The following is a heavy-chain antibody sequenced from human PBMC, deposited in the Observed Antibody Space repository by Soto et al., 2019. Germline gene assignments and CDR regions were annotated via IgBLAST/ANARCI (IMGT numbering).Heavy chain of an antibody. V-gene: IGHV3-23*01. Sequence: GGSLRLSCAASGFTFSRYAMSWVRQAPGKGLEWVSAFSGSGGSTYYADSVKGRFTISRDNSMNTLYLQMDSLRAEDTAVYYCAKDASATYGATGFDYWGQGTLVTVPQ. D-gene: IGHD1-26*01. J-gene: IGHJ4*02. CDR1: GFTFSRYA. CDR2: FSGSGGST. CDR3: AKDASATYGATGFDY.